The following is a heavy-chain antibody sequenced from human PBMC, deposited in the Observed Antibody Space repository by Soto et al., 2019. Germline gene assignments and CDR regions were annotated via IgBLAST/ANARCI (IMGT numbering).Heavy chain of an antibody. D-gene: IGHD2-2*01. V-gene: IGHV4-34*01. CDR1: GGSFSGYY. J-gene: IGHJ6*02. Sequence: SETLSLTCAVYGGSFSGYYWSWIRQPPGKGLEWIGEINHSGSTNYNPSLKSRVTISVDTSKNQFSLKLSSVTAADTAVYYCARGPNIVVVPAAMPAWGLIGMDVWGQGTTVTVSS. CDR3: ARGPNIVVVPAAMPAWGLIGMDV. CDR2: INHSGST.